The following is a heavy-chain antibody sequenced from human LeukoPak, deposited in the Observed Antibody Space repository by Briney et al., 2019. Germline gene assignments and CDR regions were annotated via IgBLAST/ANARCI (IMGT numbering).Heavy chain of an antibody. CDR2: ISSSSSTI. J-gene: IGHJ4*02. CDR3: ARVGIAVAGTH. D-gene: IGHD6-19*01. Sequence: GGSLRLSCAASGFAFSSYSMNWVRQAPGKGLEWVSYISSSSSTIYYADSVKGRFTISRDNAKNSLYLQMNSLRAEDTAVYYCARVGIAVAGTHWGQGTLVTVSS. V-gene: IGHV3-48*01. CDR1: GFAFSSYS.